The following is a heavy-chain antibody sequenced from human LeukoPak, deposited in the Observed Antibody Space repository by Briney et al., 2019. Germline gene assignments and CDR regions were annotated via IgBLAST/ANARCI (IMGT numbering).Heavy chain of an antibody. CDR2: IYPGDSDT. CDR3: ARLESSGSPPYYYGMDV. CDR1: GYSFTSYW. Sequence: GESLKISCKGSGYSFTSYWIGWLRQMPGKGLEWMGIIYPGDSDTRYSPSFQGQVTISADKSISTAYLQWSSLKASDTAMYYCARLESSGSPPYYYGMDVWGQGTTVTVSS. V-gene: IGHV5-51*01. D-gene: IGHD6-19*01. J-gene: IGHJ6*02.